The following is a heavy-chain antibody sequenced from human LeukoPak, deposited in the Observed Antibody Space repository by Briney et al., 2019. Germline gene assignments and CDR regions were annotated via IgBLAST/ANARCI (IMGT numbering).Heavy chain of an antibody. V-gene: IGHV4-59*12. CDR2: IYYSGST. Sequence: MSSETLSLTCTVSGGSISNYYWSWIRQPPGKGLEWIGYIYYSGSTYYNPSLKSRVTISVDTSKNQFSLKLSSVTAADTAVYYCARDTDPGYFDYWGQGTLVTVSS. CDR3: ARDTDPGYFDY. J-gene: IGHJ4*02. CDR1: GGSISNYY.